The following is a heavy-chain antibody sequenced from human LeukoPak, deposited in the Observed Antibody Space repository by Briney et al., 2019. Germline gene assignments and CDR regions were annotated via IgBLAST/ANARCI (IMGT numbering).Heavy chain of an antibody. CDR2: IYYSGST. Sequence: SETLSLTCTVSGGSISSYYWSWIRQPPGKGLEWIGYIYYSGSTNYNPSLKSRVTISVDTSKNQFSLKLSSVTAADTAVYYCARQRAYQLLYWNYYYYGMNVWGQGATVTVSS. D-gene: IGHD2-2*02. V-gene: IGHV4-59*01. CDR3: ARQRAYQLLYWNYYYYGMNV. CDR1: GGSISSYY. J-gene: IGHJ6*02.